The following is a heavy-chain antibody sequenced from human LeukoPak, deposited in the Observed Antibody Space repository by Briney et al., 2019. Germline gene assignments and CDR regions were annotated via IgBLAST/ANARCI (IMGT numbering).Heavy chain of an antibody. J-gene: IGHJ4*02. D-gene: IGHD5-18*01. CDR3: ARVVDTAMVPYFDY. CDR1: AYTFTGYY. CDR2: INPNSGGT. V-gene: IGHV1-2*06. Sequence: ASVKVSCKASAYTFTGYYMHWVRQAPGQGLEWMGRINPNSGGTNYAQKFQGRVTMTRDTSISTAYMELSRLRSDDTAVYYCARVVDTAMVPYFDYWGQGTLVTVSS.